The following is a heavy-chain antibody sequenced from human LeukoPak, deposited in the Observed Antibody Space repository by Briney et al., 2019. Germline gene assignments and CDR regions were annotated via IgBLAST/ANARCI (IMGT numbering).Heavy chain of an antibody. J-gene: IGHJ4*02. V-gene: IGHV3-30*02. D-gene: IGHD2-2*01. CDR3: AKAGVVSAAPFDY. CDR2: IRYDGSNK. Sequence: GGSLRLSCAASGFTFSSYGMHWVRQAPGKGLEWVAFIRYDGSNKYYADSVKGRFTISRDNSKNTLYLQMNSLRAEDTAVYYCAKAGVVSAAPFDYWGQGTLVTVSS. CDR1: GFTFSSYG.